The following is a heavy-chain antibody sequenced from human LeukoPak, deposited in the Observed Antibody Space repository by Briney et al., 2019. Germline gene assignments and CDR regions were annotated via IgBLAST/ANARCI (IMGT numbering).Heavy chain of an antibody. CDR1: GYTFTGYY. D-gene: IGHD6-13*01. V-gene: IGHV1-2*02. J-gene: IGHJ5*02. CDR2: INPNSGGT. CDR3: ARVELQQLVRGAFDP. Sequence: ASVKVSCKASGYTFTGYYMHWVRQAPGQGLEWMGWINPNSGGTNYAQKFQGRVTMTRDTSISTAYMELSRLRSDDTAVYYCARVELQQLVRGAFDPWGQGTQVTVSS.